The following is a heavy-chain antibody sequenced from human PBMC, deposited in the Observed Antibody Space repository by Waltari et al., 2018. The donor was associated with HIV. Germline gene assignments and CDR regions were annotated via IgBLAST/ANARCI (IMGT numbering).Heavy chain of an antibody. Sequence: EVQLVESGGGLVQPGGSLRLSCAASGFTFSSYWMSWVRQAPGKGLEWVANIKQDGSEKYYVDSVKGRFTISRDNAKNSLYLQMNSLRAEDTAVYYCARDSYGDYTGAGYYYGMDVWGQGTTVTVSS. D-gene: IGHD4-17*01. CDR1: GFTFSSYW. CDR2: IKQDGSEK. CDR3: ARDSYGDYTGAGYYYGMDV. V-gene: IGHV3-7*01. J-gene: IGHJ6*02.